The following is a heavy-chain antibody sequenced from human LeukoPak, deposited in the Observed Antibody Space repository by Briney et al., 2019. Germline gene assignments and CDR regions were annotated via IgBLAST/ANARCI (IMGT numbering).Heavy chain of an antibody. V-gene: IGHV4-34*01. CDR3: ARVGLSRWELLRLRAFDI. CDR1: GGSFSGYY. D-gene: IGHD1-26*01. J-gene: IGHJ3*02. Sequence: PSETLSLTCAVYGGSFSGYYWSWIRQPPGKGLEWIGEINHSGSTNYNPSLKSRVTISVDTSKNQFSLKLSSVTAADTAVYYCARVGLSRWELLRLRAFDIWGQGTMVTASS. CDR2: INHSGST.